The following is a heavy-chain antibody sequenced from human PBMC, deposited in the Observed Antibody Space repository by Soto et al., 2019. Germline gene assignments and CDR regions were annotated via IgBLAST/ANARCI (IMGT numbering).Heavy chain of an antibody. V-gene: IGHV3-30*03. CDR2: ISNDGGLQ. D-gene: IGHD5-18*01. Sequence: QAQLVEAGGGVVQPGRSLRLSCAASGFTFSSYGMHWVRQAPGTGLEWVAVISNDGGLQHYADSVKGRFTISRDNSKKVGLLQMNSLRAEDTAVYYCVSDRGYGHASVPYSWGQGTLVSVSS. J-gene: IGHJ4*02. CDR1: GFTFSSYG. CDR3: VSDRGYGHASVPYS.